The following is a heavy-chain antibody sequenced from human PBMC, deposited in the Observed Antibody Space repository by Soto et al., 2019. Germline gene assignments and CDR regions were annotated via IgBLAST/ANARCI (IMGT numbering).Heavy chain of an antibody. V-gene: IGHV1-24*01. D-gene: IGHD2-15*01. J-gene: IGHJ5*02. CDR2: FDPEDGET. Sequence: ASVKVSCKVSGYTFTDLYMHWVRQAPGQGLEWMGGFDPEDGETIYAQKFQGRVTMTEDTSTDTAYMELSSLRSEDTAVYYCATVLGYCSGGSCYYDRSWFDPWGQGTLVTVSS. CDR3: ATVLGYCSGGSCYYDRSWFDP. CDR1: GYTFTDLY.